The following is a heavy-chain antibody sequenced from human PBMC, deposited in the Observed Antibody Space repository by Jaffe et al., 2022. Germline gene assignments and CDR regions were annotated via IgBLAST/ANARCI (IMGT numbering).Heavy chain of an antibody. D-gene: IGHD4-17*01. CDR2: IYYSGST. CDR3: ARVNGYGDPYYYYYMDV. Sequence: QVQLQESGPGLVKPSETLSLTCTVSGGSISSYYWSWIRQPPGKGLEWIGYIYYSGSTNYNPSLKSRVTISVDTSKNQFSLKLSSVTAADTAVYYCARVNGYGDPYYYYYMDVWGKGTTVTVSS. J-gene: IGHJ6*03. CDR1: GGSISSYY. V-gene: IGHV4-59*01.